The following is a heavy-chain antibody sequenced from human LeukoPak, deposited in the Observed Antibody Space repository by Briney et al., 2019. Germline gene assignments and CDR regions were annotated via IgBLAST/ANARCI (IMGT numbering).Heavy chain of an antibody. J-gene: IGHJ5*02. Sequence: SETLSLTCAVYGGSFSGYYWSWIRQAPGKGLEWIGEINHSGSTNYNPSLKSRVTISVDPSKNQFSLKLSSVTAADTAVYYCARAPRGYSYGFRNWFDPWGQGTLVTVSS. CDR2: INHSGST. V-gene: IGHV4-34*01. D-gene: IGHD5-18*01. CDR3: ARAPRGYSYGFRNWFDP. CDR1: GGSFSGYY.